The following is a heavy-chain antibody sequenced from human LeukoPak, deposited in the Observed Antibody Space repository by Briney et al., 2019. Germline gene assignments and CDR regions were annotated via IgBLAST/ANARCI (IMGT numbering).Heavy chain of an antibody. Sequence: GGSLRLSCAASGFTFDNYGMSWVRQAPGKGLEWVSVISGSAGYTYYADSVKGRFTISRDNSKNTLFLQMNSLRAEDTAVYYCAKTYYFDSSGYFDAYDIWGQGTMVTVSS. CDR1: GFTFDNYG. J-gene: IGHJ3*02. CDR2: ISGSAGYT. D-gene: IGHD3-22*01. CDR3: AKTYYFDSSGYFDAYDI. V-gene: IGHV3-23*01.